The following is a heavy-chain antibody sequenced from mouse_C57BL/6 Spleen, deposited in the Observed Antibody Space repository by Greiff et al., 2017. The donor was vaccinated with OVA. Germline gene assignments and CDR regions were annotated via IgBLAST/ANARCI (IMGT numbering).Heavy chain of an antibody. CDR1: GYTFTSYW. CDR3: ARLTFYAMDY. D-gene: IGHD4-1*01. V-gene: IGHV1-64*01. Sequence: QVQLQQSGAELVKPGASVKLSCKASGYTFTSYWMHWVKQRPGQGLAWIGMIHPNSGSTNYNEKFKSKATLTVDKSSSTAYMQLSSLTSEDSAVYYCARLTFYAMDYWGQGTSVTVSS. CDR2: IHPNSGST. J-gene: IGHJ4*01.